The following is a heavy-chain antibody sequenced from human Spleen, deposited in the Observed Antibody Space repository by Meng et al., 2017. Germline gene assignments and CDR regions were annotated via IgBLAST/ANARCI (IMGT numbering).Heavy chain of an antibody. Sequence: SLKISCAASGFTFDDYAMHWVRQGPGKGLEWVSGISWNGRSINYADSVKGRFTIFRDDAKNSLYLQMNSLRPEDTALYYCAKGRPKPLSYFDYLLAGGMDVWGQGTTVTVSS. D-gene: IGHD3-9*01. CDR2: ISWNGRSI. CDR1: GFTFDDYA. V-gene: IGHV3-9*01. CDR3: AKGRPKPLSYFDYLLAGGMDV. J-gene: IGHJ6*02.